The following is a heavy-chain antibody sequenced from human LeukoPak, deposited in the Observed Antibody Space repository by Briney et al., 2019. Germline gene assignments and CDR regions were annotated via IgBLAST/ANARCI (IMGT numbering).Heavy chain of an antibody. CDR1: GGSISSYF. J-gene: IGHJ4*02. CDR2: IYYSGST. Sequence: PSETLSLTCTVSGGSISSYFWGWIRQPPGKGLEWIGDIYYSGSTNYNPSLKSRVTISVDTSKNQFSLKLSSVTAADTAVYYCARGSVTATSPFGYWGQGTLVTVSS. V-gene: IGHV4-59*01. CDR3: ARGSVTATSPFGY. D-gene: IGHD2-21*02.